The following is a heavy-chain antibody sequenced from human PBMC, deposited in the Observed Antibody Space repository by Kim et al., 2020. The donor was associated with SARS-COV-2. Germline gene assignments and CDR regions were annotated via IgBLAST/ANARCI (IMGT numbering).Heavy chain of an antibody. CDR1: GGSISSYY. V-gene: IGHV4-59*01. D-gene: IGHD3-10*01. Sequence: SETLSLTCTVSGGSISSYYWSWIRQPPGKGLEWIGYIYYSGSTNYNPSLKSRVTISVDTSKNQFSLKLSSVTAADTAVYYCARDPRRKPYGSGPLYYFDYWGQGTLVTVSS. CDR2: IYYSGST. J-gene: IGHJ4*02. CDR3: ARDPRRKPYGSGPLYYFDY.